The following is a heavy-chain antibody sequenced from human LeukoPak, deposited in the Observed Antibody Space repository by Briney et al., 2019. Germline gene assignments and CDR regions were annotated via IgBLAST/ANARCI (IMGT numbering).Heavy chain of an antibody. CDR1: GFIFSSYS. V-gene: IGHV3-21*01. J-gene: IGHJ3*02. CDR3: ARASSKQLAGYLPDGFDI. CDR2: ISATGNYI. Sequence: GGSLRLSCAASGFIFSSYSMNWVRQAPGKGLEWVSSISATGNYIYYADSVKGRFTISRDNAKNSLSLQMNSLRADDAAVYYCARASSKQLAGYLPDGFDIWGQGTMVTVSS. D-gene: IGHD3-9*01.